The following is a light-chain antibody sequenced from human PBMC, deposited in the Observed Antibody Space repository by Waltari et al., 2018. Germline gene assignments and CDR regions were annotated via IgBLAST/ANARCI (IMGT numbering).Light chain of an antibody. J-gene: IGKJ3*01. V-gene: IGKV2-28*01. CDR3: MQALQTPIT. Sequence: DIVMTQSPLSLPVTPGEPASISCRSSQSLLHSNGYNYLDWYLQKPGQSPQLLIYLGSNRASGVPDRFSGSGSGTGFTLKISRVEAEDVGVYYCMQALQTPITFGPGTKVDIK. CDR2: LGS. CDR1: QSLLHSNGYNY.